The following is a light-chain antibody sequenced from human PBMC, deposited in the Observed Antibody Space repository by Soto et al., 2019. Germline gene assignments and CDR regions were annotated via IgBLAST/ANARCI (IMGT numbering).Light chain of an antibody. J-gene: IGKJ4*01. Sequence: IGLTQSNGTLALAPGGRGTLSCRASQSVSSYLAWYQQKPGQAPRLLIYGASSRATGIPDRFSGSGSGTEFTLTISNLQSEDFAVYYCQQYNNWPLTFGGGTNVDI. CDR1: QSVSSY. CDR2: GAS. CDR3: QQYNNWPLT. V-gene: IGKV3D-15*01.